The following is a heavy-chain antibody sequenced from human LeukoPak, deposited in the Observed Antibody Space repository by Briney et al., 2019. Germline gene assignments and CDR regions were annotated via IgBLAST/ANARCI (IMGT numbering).Heavy chain of an antibody. CDR1: GFTFSSYG. Sequence: GRSLRLSCAASGFTFSSYGMHWVRQAPGKGLEWVAVISYDGSNKYYADSVKGRFTISRDNSKNTLYLQMNSLRAEDTAVYYCAREISSSGYPLDYWGQGTLVTVSS. V-gene: IGHV3-30*03. J-gene: IGHJ4*02. D-gene: IGHD5-12*01. CDR3: AREISSSGYPLDY. CDR2: ISYDGSNK.